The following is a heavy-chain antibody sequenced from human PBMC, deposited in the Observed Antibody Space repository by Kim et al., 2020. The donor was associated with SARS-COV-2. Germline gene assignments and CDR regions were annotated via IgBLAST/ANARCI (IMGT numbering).Heavy chain of an antibody. J-gene: IGHJ3*02. CDR1: GFTFSTYA. CDR2: ISGSGAST. Sequence: GGSLRLSCAASGFTFSTYAMSWVRQAPGKGLDWVSAISGSGASTYYADSVKGRFTISRDNSKNTLYLQMNSLRAEDTAVYYCAKGQNCSGGSDATCYSVGAFDIWGQGTMVTVSS. D-gene: IGHD2-15*01. CDR3: AKGQNCSGGSDATCYSVGAFDI. V-gene: IGHV3-23*01.